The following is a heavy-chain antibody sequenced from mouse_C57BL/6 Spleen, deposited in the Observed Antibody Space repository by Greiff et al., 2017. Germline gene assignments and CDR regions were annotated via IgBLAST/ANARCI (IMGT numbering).Heavy chain of an antibody. Sequence: QVQLQQPGTELVKPGASVKLSCKASGYTFTSYWMHWVKQRPGQGLEWIGNINPSNGGTNYNEKFKSKATLAVDKSSSTAYMQLSSLTSEDSAVYYCARTHTWDPFFDYWGQGTTLTVSS. D-gene: IGHD4-1*01. CDR1: GYTFTSYW. CDR3: ARTHTWDPFFDY. V-gene: IGHV1-53*01. J-gene: IGHJ2*01. CDR2: INPSNGGT.